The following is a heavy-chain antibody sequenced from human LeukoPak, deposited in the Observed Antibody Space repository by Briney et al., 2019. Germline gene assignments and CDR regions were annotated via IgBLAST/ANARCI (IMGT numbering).Heavy chain of an antibody. J-gene: IGHJ4*02. Sequence: GGTLGLSCEASGFTFNTYTMNWVRQAPGKGLEWVSYISGSSGNIDYADSVRGRFTISRDISKHTLYLQMNSLRADDSAVFYCSWGAGQKYYDFWSGFSYYFDDWGEGTLVTVSS. V-gene: IGHV3-48*01. CDR1: GFTFNTYT. D-gene: IGHD3-3*01. CDR2: ISGSSGNI. CDR3: SWGAGQKYYDFWSGFSYYFDD.